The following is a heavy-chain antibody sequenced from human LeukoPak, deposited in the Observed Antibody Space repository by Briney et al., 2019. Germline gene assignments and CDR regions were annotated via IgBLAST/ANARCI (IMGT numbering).Heavy chain of an antibody. V-gene: IGHV4-30-2*01. CDR1: GGSFSSGGYY. D-gene: IGHD6-6*01. CDR3: ASLEYSSSSDY. Sequence: SQTLSLTCTVSGGSFSSGGYYWSWIRQPPGKGLEWIGYIYHSGSTYYNPSLKSRVTISVDRSKNQFSLKLSSVTAADTAVYYCASLEYSSSSDYWGQGTLVTVSS. J-gene: IGHJ4*02. CDR2: IYHSGST.